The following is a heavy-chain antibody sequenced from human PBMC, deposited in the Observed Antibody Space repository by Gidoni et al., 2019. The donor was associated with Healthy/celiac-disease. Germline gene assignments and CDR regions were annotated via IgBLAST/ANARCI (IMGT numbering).Heavy chain of an antibody. Sequence: QVKLGQSGAEVKKPGASGSVSSKASGYTSTSYAMHWVRQAPGQRLEWMGWINAGNGNTKNSQKFQGRVTITRDTSASTAYMEPSSLRSEDTAVYYCARDDGDYSYYYYYGMDVWGQGTTVTVSS. D-gene: IGHD4-17*01. CDR3: ARDDGDYSYYYYYGMDV. J-gene: IGHJ6*02. V-gene: IGHV1-3*01. CDR1: GYTSTSYA. CDR2: INAGNGNT.